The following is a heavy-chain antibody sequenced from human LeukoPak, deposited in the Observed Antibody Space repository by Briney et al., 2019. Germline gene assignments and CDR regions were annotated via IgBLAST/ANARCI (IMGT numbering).Heavy chain of an antibody. CDR3: ARGQYSGSCFDN. CDR2: IYYSGST. V-gene: IGHV4-59*01. CDR1: GGSISSYL. D-gene: IGHD1-26*01. J-gene: IGHJ4*02. Sequence: AETLSLTCTVSGGSISSYLWSWIRQPPGQGLEWIGYIYYSGSTNYNPSLKSRVTILVDTSKNQFSLKVSSVTAADTAVYYCARGQYSGSCFDNCGQGSLVTVSS.